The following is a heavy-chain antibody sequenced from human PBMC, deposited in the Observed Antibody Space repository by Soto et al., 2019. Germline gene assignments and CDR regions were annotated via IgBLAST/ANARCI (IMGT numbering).Heavy chain of an antibody. Sequence: PGGSLRLSCAASGFTFSSYAMSWVRQAPGKGLEWVSAISGSGGSTYYADSVKGRFTISRDNSKNTLYLQMNSLRAEDTAVYYCAKDRERGVTQYYYYYYGMDVWGQGTTVTVSS. CDR3: AKDRERGVTQYYYYYYGMDV. V-gene: IGHV3-23*01. CDR2: ISGSGGST. D-gene: IGHD3-10*01. CDR1: GFTFSSYA. J-gene: IGHJ6*02.